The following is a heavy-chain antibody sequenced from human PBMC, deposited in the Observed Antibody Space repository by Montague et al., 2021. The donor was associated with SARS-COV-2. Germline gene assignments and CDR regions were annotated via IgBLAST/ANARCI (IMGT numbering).Heavy chain of an antibody. CDR2: ISSSGSTI. J-gene: IGHJ4*02. D-gene: IGHD1-26*01. CDR3: ARVFATVGAMDRNDY. CDR1: GFSFSSYE. V-gene: IGHV3-48*03. Sequence: SQRLSCSASGFSFSSYEMNWVRQAPGKGLEWVSYISSSGSTIYYAYSVKGRFTISRDNAKNSLYLQMNSLRAEDTAVYYCARVFATVGAMDRNDYWGQGTLVTVSS.